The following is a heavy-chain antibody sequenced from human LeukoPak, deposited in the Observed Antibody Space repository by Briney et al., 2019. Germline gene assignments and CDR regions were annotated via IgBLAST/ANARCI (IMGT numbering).Heavy chain of an antibody. CDR2: ISGSGGGT. J-gene: IGHJ4*02. Sequence: GGSLRLSCAASGFTFSSYAMTWVRQAPGKGLEWISAISGSGGGTYYADSVKGRFTISRDNAKNTLYLQMNSLRAEDTAVYYYAREFSASYWGQGTLVTVSS. CDR3: AREFSASY. V-gene: IGHV3-23*01. D-gene: IGHD6-19*01. CDR1: GFTFSSYA.